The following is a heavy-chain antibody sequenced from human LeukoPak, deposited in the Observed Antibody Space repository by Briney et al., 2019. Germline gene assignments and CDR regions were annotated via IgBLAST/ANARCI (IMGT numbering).Heavy chain of an antibody. D-gene: IGHD5-12*01. Sequence: GGSLRLSCTASGFTFSRYWMTWVRQAPGKGLEWVANIKEDGSAKYYVDSMKGRFTISRDNAKNSLYLQINSLGAEDTAVYYCARDSPGYGGYSYWGQGTLVTVSS. CDR1: GFTFSRYW. V-gene: IGHV3-7*04. CDR3: ARDSPGYGGYSY. J-gene: IGHJ4*02. CDR2: IKEDGSAK.